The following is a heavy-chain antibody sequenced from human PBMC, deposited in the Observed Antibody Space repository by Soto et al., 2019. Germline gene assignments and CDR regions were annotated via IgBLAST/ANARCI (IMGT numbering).Heavy chain of an antibody. CDR1: GFSLSSYGMG. V-gene: IGHV2-5*02. D-gene: IGHD4-17*01. CDR3: AHAGDYDLLTFDH. J-gene: IGHJ4*02. Sequence: QITLKESGPTLVRPAQTLTLTCGFSGFSLSSYGMGVAWIRQPPGKALEWLALIYWDDDKRYSPSLKDSLTTSKGTYRNQVVLTITNLDPGATAPYFCAHAGDYDLLTFDHWGAGTLVTVS. CDR2: IYWDDDK.